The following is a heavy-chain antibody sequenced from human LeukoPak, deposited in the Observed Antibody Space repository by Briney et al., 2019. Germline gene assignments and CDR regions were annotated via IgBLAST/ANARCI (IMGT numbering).Heavy chain of an antibody. J-gene: IGHJ4*02. V-gene: IGHV4-34*01. CDR3: ARGRNYYVLDY. CDR2: INHSGST. CDR1: GGSFSGYY. D-gene: IGHD3-10*02. Sequence: SETLSLTCAVYGGSFSGYYWSRIRQPPGKGLEWIGEINHSGSTNYNPSLKSRVTLSVDTSKNQFSLKLSSVTAADTAVYYCARGRNYYVLDYWGQGTLVTVSS.